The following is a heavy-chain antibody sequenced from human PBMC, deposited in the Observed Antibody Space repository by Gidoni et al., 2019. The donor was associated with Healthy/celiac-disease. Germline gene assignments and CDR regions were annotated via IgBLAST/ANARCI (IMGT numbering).Heavy chain of an antibody. CDR3: ARAVTTVVTPGAFDI. D-gene: IGHD4-17*01. Sequence: QVQLVQSGAEVKKPVSSVKVSCKASGGTFSSYASSWVRQAPGQGLEWMGGIIPIFGTANYAQKFQGRVTITADESTSTAYMELSSLRSEDTAVYYCARAVTTVVTPGAFDIWGQGTMVTVSS. J-gene: IGHJ3*02. V-gene: IGHV1-69*01. CDR1: GGTFSSYA. CDR2: IIPIFGTA.